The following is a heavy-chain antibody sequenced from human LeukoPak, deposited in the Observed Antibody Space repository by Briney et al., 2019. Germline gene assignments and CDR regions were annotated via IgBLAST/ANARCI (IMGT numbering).Heavy chain of an antibody. D-gene: IGHD3-22*01. J-gene: IGHJ4*02. V-gene: IGHV4-39*01. CDR3: ARYYHDGSGKFV. CDR1: GGFISSNTSY. CDR2: IYYSGST. Sequence: SETLSLTCTVSGGFISSNTSYWGWIRQPPGKGLEWIGSIYYSGSTYYNPSLKSRVTISVDTSKNQFSLKLCSEMPTIRAVDYCARYYHDGSGKFVWGQGTLVTVSS.